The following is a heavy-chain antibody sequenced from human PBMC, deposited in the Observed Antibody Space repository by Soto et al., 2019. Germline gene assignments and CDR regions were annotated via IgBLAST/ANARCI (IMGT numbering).Heavy chain of an antibody. J-gene: IGHJ6*02. CDR3: ARGGYDFWSGPPPSQTDYYYGMDV. D-gene: IGHD3-3*01. CDR1: GGTFSSYA. Sequence: SVKVSCKASGGTFSSYAISWVRQAPGQGLEWMGGIIPIFGTANYAQKFQGRVTITADESTSTAYMELSSLRSEDTAVYYCARGGYDFWSGPPPSQTDYYYGMDVWGQGTTVTGSS. V-gene: IGHV1-69*13. CDR2: IIPIFGTA.